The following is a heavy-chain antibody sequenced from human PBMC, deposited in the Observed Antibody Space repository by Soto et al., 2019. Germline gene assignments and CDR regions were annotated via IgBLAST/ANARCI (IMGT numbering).Heavy chain of an antibody. D-gene: IGHD2-21*02. CDR1: GFSFSTYS. CDR2: IGRRSDI. J-gene: IGHJ6*02. Sequence: GGSLRLSCEASGFSFSTYSMHWVRQAPGKGLEWVSSIGRRSDIYYADPVKGRFTISRDNAKNSVSLQMNSLGDEDTAVYYCAREETAWPLAYGLDVWGQGTTVTVSS. CDR3: AREETAWPLAYGLDV. V-gene: IGHV3-21*01.